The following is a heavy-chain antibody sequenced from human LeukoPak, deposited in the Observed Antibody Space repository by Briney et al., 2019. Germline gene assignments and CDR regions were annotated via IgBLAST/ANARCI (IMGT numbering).Heavy chain of an antibody. CDR2: ISSSSSYT. J-gene: IGHJ4*02. CDR3: ARPYGDLYYFDY. D-gene: IGHD4-17*01. CDR1: GFTFSDYY. V-gene: IGHV3-11*06. Sequence: GGSLRLSCAASGFTFSDYYMSWIRQAPGKGLEWVSYISSSSSYTNYADSVKGRFTISRDNAKNSLYLQMNSLRAEDTAEYYCARPYGDLYYFDYWGQGTLVTVSS.